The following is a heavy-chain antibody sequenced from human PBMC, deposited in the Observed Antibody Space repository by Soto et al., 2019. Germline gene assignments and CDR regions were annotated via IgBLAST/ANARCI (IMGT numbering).Heavy chain of an antibody. CDR1: GGSISSGGYY. D-gene: IGHD3-9*01. Sequence: PSETLSLTCTVSGGSISSGGYYWSWIRQHPGKGLEWIGYIYYSGSTYYNPSLKSRVTISVDTSKNQFSLKLSSVTAADTAVYYCARPYDILTGVYFDYRGQGTLVTVSS. CDR2: IYYSGST. V-gene: IGHV4-31*03. J-gene: IGHJ4*02. CDR3: ARPYDILTGVYFDY.